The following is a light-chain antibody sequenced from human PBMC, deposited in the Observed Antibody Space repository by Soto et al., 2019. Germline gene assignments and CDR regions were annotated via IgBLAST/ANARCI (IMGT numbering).Light chain of an antibody. CDR3: QQYSIWPYT. CDR2: DAS. CDR1: QSVSSY. V-gene: IGKV3-11*01. Sequence: EIVLTQSPATLSLSPGERATLSCRASQSVSSYLAWYQQKRGQAPRLLIYDASNRATGIPARFSGSGSGTDFTLTISSLEPEDFAVYYCQQYSIWPYTFGQGTKLEIK. J-gene: IGKJ2*01.